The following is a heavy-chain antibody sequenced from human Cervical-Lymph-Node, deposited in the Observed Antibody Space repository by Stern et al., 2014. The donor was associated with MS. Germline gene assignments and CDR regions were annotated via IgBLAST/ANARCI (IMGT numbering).Heavy chain of an antibody. CDR1: GFSLVTSGVR. CDR2: IAVTDKS. Sequence: ESGPGLVKPTQTLTLTCTFSGFSLVTSGVRVSWIRQPPGKALESLARIAVTDKSFPNTSLMDRLNLFKDNSKKQGGLTMTNVDPVDTATYYCARMMGSGYRHYFDYWGQGTPVTVS. D-gene: IGHD3-3*01. V-gene: IGHV2-70*04. CDR3: ARMMGSGYRHYFDY. J-gene: IGHJ4*02.